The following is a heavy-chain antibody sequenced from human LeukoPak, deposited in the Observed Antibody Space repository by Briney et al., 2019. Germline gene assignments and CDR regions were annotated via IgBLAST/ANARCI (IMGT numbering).Heavy chain of an antibody. CDR3: ARAGIAVAGNLGADFDY. J-gene: IGHJ4*02. V-gene: IGHV4-4*07. Sequence: TSETLSLTCTVSGGSISSYYWSWIRQPAGKGLEWLGRIYTSGSTNYNPSLKSRVTMSVDTSKNQFSLKLSSVTAADTAVYYCARAGIAVAGNLGADFDYWGQGTLVTVSS. CDR1: GGSISSYY. CDR2: IYTSGST. D-gene: IGHD6-19*01.